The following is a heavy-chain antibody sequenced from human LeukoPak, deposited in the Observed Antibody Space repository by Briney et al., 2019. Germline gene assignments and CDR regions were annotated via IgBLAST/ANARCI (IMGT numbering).Heavy chain of an antibody. Sequence: GSLRLSCAASGFTVSSNYMSWVRQAPGKGLEWVAVIYSGGSTYYADSVKGRFTISRHNSKNTLYLQMNSLRAEDTAVYYCARGRGYYDILTGYRGPHYYYGMDVWGQGTTVTVSS. CDR3: ARGRGYYDILTGYRGPHYYYGMDV. V-gene: IGHV3-53*04. CDR1: GFTVSSNY. J-gene: IGHJ6*02. D-gene: IGHD3-9*01. CDR2: IYSGGST.